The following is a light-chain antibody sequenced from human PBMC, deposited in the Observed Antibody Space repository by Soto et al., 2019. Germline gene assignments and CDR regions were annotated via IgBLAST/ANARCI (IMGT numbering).Light chain of an antibody. Sequence: EIVLTQSPATLSLSPGERATLSCRASQSVSSYLAWYQQKPGQAPRLLIFDASKRATGIPARFSGSGSGTDFTLTISSLEPADFAVYYCQQRTNWPLTWTFGQGTKVEIK. CDR3: QQRTNWPLTWT. V-gene: IGKV3-11*01. CDR1: QSVSSY. CDR2: DAS. J-gene: IGKJ1*01.